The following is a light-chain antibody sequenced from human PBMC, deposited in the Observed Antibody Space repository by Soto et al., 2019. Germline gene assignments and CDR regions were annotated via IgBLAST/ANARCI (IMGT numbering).Light chain of an antibody. CDR1: QTGRNNY. Sequence: VLTHSPSALYGSPREIATPSLRVSQTGRNNYLAWYQQKPGEAPRLLIYGASSRATGIPDRFSGSGSGTDFTLTISRLEPEDLAVYYCQQYGSSPRTFGQGTKV. V-gene: IGKV3-20*01. CDR2: GAS. J-gene: IGKJ1*01. CDR3: QQYGSSPRT.